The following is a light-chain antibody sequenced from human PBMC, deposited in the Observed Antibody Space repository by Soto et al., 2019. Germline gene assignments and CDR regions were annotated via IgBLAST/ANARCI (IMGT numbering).Light chain of an antibody. J-gene: IGKJ4*01. V-gene: IGKV3-15*01. CDR1: QSVSSN. Sequence: EIVMTQSPATLSVSPGERATLACRASQSVSSNLAWYQQKPCQAPRLLIYGASTSATGIPARVSGSGSGTEFTRTISSLQSEEFAVYYCQQYNNWPSLTFGGGTKVESK. CDR2: GAS. CDR3: QQYNNWPSLT.